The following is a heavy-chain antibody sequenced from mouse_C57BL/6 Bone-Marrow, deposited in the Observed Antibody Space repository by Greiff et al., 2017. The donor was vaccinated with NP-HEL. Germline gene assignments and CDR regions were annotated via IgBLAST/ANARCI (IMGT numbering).Heavy chain of an antibody. CDR1: GYTFTSYG. Sequence: VQLQQSGAELARPGASVKLSCKASGYTFTSYGISWVKQRTGQGLEWIGEIYPRSGNTYYNEKFKGKATLTADKSSSTAYMELRSLTSEDSAVYFCARFHYSNYVGPAWFAYWGQGTLVTVSA. D-gene: IGHD2-5*01. CDR2: IYPRSGNT. J-gene: IGHJ3*01. V-gene: IGHV1-81*01. CDR3: ARFHYSNYVGPAWFAY.